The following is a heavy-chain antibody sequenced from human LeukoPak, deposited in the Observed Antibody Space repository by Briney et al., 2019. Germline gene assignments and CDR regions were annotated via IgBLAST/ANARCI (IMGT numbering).Heavy chain of an antibody. CDR2: ISSTSRTI. Sequence: GGSLRLSCAASGFTFSSYGMNWVRQAPGKGLEWVSYISSTSRTIYDADSVKGRFTISRDNAKNPLYLQMNSLRDEDTAVYYCARDPLRWLQNNYYYYYMDVWGKGTTVTASS. J-gene: IGHJ6*03. CDR1: GFTFSSYG. V-gene: IGHV3-48*02. D-gene: IGHD5-24*01. CDR3: ARDPLRWLQNNYYYYYMDV.